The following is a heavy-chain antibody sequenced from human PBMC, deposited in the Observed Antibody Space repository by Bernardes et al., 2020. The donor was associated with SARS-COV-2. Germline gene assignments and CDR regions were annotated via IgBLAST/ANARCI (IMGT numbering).Heavy chain of an antibody. V-gene: IGHV3-33*01. CDR3: ARRGAVTIDAFDI. CDR1: GFTFSSYG. CDR2: IWYDGSNK. J-gene: IGHJ3*02. Sequence: GGSLRLSCAASGFTFSSYGMHWVRQAPGKGLEWVAVIWYDGSNKYYADSVKGRFTISRDNSKNTLYLQMNSLRAEDTAVYYCARRGAVTIDAFDIWGQGTMVTVSS. D-gene: IGHD4-17*01.